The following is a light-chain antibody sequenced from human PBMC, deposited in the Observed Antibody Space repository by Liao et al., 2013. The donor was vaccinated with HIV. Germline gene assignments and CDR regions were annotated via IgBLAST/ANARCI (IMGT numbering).Light chain of an antibody. CDR3: QAWDSSTAV. CDR1: KLGNKY. J-gene: IGLJ2*01. CDR2: HDT. Sequence: ELTQPPSVSVSPGQTATITCSGDKLGNKYTSWYQQKPGQSPVLVIYHDTKRPSGIPARFSGSNSGNTATLIISGTQAMDEADYYCQAWDSSTAVFGGGTKLTVL. V-gene: IGLV3-1*01.